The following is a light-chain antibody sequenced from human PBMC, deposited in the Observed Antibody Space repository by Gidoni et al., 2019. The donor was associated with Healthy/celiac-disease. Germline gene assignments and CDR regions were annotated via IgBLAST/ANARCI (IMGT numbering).Light chain of an antibody. CDR3: SSYTSSSTVV. J-gene: IGLJ2*01. CDR1: SSDVGGYNY. V-gene: IGLV2-14*01. Sequence: GQSITISCTGTSSDVGGYNYVSWYQQHPGKAPKLMIYEVSNRPSGVSNRFSGSKSGNTASLTISGLQAEDEADYYCSSYTSSSTVVFGGGTKLTVL. CDR2: EVS.